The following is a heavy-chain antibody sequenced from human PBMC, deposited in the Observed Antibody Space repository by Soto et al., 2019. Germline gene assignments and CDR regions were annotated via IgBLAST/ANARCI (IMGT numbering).Heavy chain of an antibody. CDR3: ARESVVVSPVFDY. V-gene: IGHV4-31*03. J-gene: IGHJ4*02. CDR1: GGSISSGGYY. D-gene: IGHD2-21*01. Sequence: QVQLQESGPGLVKPSQTLSLTCTVSGGSISSGGYYWSWIRQHPGKGLEWIGYIYYSGSTYYNPSLTSRVTISVDTSKNQFSLELSSVTAADTAVYYCARESVVVSPVFDYWGQGTLVTVSS. CDR2: IYYSGST.